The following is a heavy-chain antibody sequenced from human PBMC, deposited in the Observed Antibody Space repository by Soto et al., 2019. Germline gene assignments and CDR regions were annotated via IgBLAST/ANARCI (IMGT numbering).Heavy chain of an antibody. CDR3: AKGTINWDDAFDI. D-gene: IGHD7-27*01. Sequence: GGSLRLSCAASGFTFSSYAMSWVRQAPVKGLEWVSAISGSGGSTYYADSVKGRFTISRDNSKNTLYLQMNSLRAEDTAVYYCAKGTINWDDAFDIWGQGTMVTVSS. J-gene: IGHJ3*02. V-gene: IGHV3-23*01. CDR2: ISGSGGST. CDR1: GFTFSSYA.